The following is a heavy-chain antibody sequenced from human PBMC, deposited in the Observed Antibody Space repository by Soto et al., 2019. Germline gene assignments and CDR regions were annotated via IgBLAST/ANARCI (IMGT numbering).Heavy chain of an antibody. D-gene: IGHD6-13*01. J-gene: IGHJ6*02. Sequence: PGGSLRLSCAASGFTFSNAWMSWVRQAPGKGLEWVGRIKSKTDGGTTDYAAPVKGRFTIPRDDSKNTLYLQMNSLKTEDTAVYYCTTSIAAAEKYYYYGMDVWGQGTTVTVSS. CDR3: TTSIAAAEKYYYYGMDV. V-gene: IGHV3-15*01. CDR1: GFTFSNAW. CDR2: IKSKTDGGTT.